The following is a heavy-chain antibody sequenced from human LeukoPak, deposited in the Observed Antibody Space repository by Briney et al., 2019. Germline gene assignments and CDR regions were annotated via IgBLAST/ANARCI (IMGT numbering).Heavy chain of an antibody. Sequence: PGGSLRLSCAASGFTFTTYCMSWVRQLPGKGLEWVANINQDGTEKYYVDSVKGRFTISRDNAKNSLYLQMNSLRAEDTAVYYCAKWGLFAVAQDYYMDVWGKGTTVTVSS. V-gene: IGHV3-7*01. CDR1: GFTFTTYC. J-gene: IGHJ6*03. CDR2: INQDGTEK. D-gene: IGHD6-19*01. CDR3: AKWGLFAVAQDYYMDV.